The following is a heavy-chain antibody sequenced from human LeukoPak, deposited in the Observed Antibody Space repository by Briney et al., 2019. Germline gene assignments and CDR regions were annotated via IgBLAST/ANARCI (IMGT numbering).Heavy chain of an antibody. J-gene: IGHJ4*02. Sequence: SQPRSLTCTVSGGSISSGGYYWSWIREQPGKGLEWFGYIYYSGSTYYNPSLKSHITISVDTSRNQFSLKLSSLTAPDTAVYYCARRDCSGYYYPYWGQGTLVTVS. D-gene: IGHD3-22*01. CDR3: ARRDCSGYYYPY. CDR1: GGSISSGGYY. V-gene: IGHV4-31*01. CDR2: IYYSGST.